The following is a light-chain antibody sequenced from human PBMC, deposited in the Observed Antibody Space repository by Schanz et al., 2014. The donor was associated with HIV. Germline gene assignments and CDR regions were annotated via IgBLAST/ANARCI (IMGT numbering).Light chain of an antibody. CDR2: DVT. J-gene: IGLJ1*01. Sequence: QSALTQPASVSGSPGQSITISCTGTSSDVGTYYHVSWYQQHPGEAPRLIIYDVTSRPSGVSARFSASKTGETASLTISGLQAEDEADYYCCSYAGSYSYVFGTGTKLTVL. V-gene: IGLV2-23*02. CDR3: CSYAGSYSYV. CDR1: SSDVGTYYH.